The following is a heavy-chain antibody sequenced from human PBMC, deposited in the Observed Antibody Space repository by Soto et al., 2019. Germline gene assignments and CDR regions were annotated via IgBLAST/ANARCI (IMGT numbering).Heavy chain of an antibody. J-gene: IGHJ4*02. CDR3: ARDLRSWYIHGPFDY. CDR2: ISYDGSNK. Sequence: QVQLVESGGGVVQPGRSLRLSCAASGFTFSSYAMHWVRQAPGKGLEWVAVISYDGSNKYYADSVKGRFTISRDNSKNTLYLQMNSLRAEDTAVYYCARDLRSWYIHGPFDYWGQGTLVTVSS. D-gene: IGHD6-13*01. V-gene: IGHV3-30-3*01. CDR1: GFTFSSYA.